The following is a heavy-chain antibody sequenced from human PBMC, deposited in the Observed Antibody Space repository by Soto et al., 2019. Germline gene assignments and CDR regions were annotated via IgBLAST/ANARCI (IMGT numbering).Heavy chain of an antibody. V-gene: IGHV4-61*01. CDR1: GGSVNSDSYY. CDR3: ARDSREFSSSGGLDV. J-gene: IGHJ6*02. Sequence: QVQLQESGPGLVKPSEALSLTCTVSGGSVNSDSYYWTWIRQPPGKRLEWIGSLYYSGSTNYNPSLTSRVTLSVDTSKNPFSLTLRSVTAADTAVYFCARDSREFSSSGGLDVWGQGTTVTVSS. D-gene: IGHD3-10*01. CDR2: LYYSGST.